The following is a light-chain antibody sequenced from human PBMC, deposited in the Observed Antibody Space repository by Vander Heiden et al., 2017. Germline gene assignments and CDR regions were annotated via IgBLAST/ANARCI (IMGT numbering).Light chain of an antibody. CDR1: SSNIGSNT. CDR2: SNN. CDR3: AAWDDSLNGVV. V-gene: IGLV1-44*01. J-gene: IGLJ2*01. Sequence: QSVLTQPPSASGTPGQRVTISCSGISSNIGSNTVNWYQQLPGTAPKRLIYSNNQRPSGVPDRFAGSKSGTSASLAISGLQSEDEADYYCAAWDDSLNGVVFGGGTKLTVL.